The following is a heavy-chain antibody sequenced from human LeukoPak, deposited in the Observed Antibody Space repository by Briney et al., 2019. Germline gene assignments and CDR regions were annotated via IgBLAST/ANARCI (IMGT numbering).Heavy chain of an antibody. Sequence: GGSLRLSCAASGFAFSSSAMSWVRQAPGKGLEWVSSISGSGSGGSTYYADSVKGRFTISRDNSKNTLYLQMNSLRAEDTAVYYCAKSGYNRFDYWGQGTLVTVSS. V-gene: IGHV3-23*01. J-gene: IGHJ4*02. CDR2: ISGSGSGGST. CDR1: GFAFSSSA. CDR3: AKSGYNRFDY. D-gene: IGHD5-24*01.